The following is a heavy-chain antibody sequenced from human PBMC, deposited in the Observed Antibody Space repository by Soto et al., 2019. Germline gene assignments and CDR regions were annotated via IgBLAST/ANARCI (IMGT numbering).Heavy chain of an antibody. Sequence: ASVKVSCKASGYTFTGYYMHWVRQAPGQGLEWMGWINPNSGGTNYAQKFQGWVTMTRDTSISTAYMELSRLRSDDTAVYYCARGGLPIELRFLEWTVNYYYYYMDVWGKGTTVTVSS. CDR3: ARGGLPIELRFLEWTVNYYYYYMDV. V-gene: IGHV1-2*04. CDR2: INPNSGGT. J-gene: IGHJ6*03. D-gene: IGHD3-3*01. CDR1: GYTFTGYY.